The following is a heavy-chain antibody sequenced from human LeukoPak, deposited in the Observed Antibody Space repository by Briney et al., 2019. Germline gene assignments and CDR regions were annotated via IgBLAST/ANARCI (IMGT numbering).Heavy chain of an antibody. Sequence: SETLSLTCAVYGGSFSGYYWSWIRQPPGKVLEWIGEINHSGSTNYNPSLESRVTMSVDTSKNQFSLKVTSVTAADTAMYYCARDRVSWHYFDYWGQGTLLTVSS. CDR3: ARDRVSWHYFDY. CDR1: GGSFSGYY. D-gene: IGHD3-16*02. CDR2: INHSGST. J-gene: IGHJ4*02. V-gene: IGHV4-34*01.